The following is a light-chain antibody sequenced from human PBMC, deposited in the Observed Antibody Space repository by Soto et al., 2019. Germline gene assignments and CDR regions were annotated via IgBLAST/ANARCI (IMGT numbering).Light chain of an antibody. Sequence: DIQMTQSPSALSASVGDRVTITCRASQGIRNDLGWYQQKPGKAPKLLIYDASSLESGVPSRFSGSGSGTEFTLTISSLQPDDFATYYCQQYNSYAWTFGQGTKVDI. CDR1: QGIRND. CDR3: QQYNSYAWT. V-gene: IGKV1-17*01. J-gene: IGKJ1*01. CDR2: DAS.